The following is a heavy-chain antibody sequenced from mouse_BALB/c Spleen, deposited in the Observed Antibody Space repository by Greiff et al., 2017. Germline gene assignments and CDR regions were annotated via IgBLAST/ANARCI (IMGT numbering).Heavy chain of an antibody. CDR3: ARSTMITLFDY. CDR2: ISSGSSTI. CDR1: GFTFSSFG. J-gene: IGHJ2*01. V-gene: IGHV5-17*02. D-gene: IGHD2-4*01. Sequence: EVQLVESGGGLVQPGGSRKLSCAASGFTFSSFGMHWVRQAPEKGLEWVAYISSGSSTIYYADTVKGRFTISRDNPKNTLFLQMTSLRSEDTAMYYCARSTMITLFDYWGQGTTLTVSS.